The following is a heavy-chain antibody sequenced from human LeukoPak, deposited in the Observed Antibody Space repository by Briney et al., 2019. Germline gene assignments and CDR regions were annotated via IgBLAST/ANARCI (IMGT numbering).Heavy chain of an antibody. V-gene: IGHV1-69*13. J-gene: IGHJ6*03. D-gene: IGHD3-10*01. CDR1: GGTFSSYA. CDR2: IIPIFGTA. Sequence: ASVKVSCKASGGTFSSYAISWVRQAPGQGLEWMGGIIPIFGTANYAQKFQGRVTITADESTSTAYMELSSLRSEDTAVYYCASFYGSGSYWRTGYYYYMDVWGKGTTVTISS. CDR3: ASFYGSGSYWRTGYYYYMDV.